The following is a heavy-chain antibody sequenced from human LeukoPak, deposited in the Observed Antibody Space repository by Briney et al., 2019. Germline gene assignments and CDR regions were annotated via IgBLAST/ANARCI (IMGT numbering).Heavy chain of an antibody. CDR3: ARSISGSYSGLDY. CDR2: IWYDGSNK. CDR1: GFTFSSYG. Sequence: PGGSLRLSCAASGFTFSSYGMHWVRQAPGKGLEWVAVIWYDGSNKYHADSVKGRFTISRDNSKNTLYLQMNSLRVEDTAVYYCARSISGSYSGLDYWGQGTLVTVSS. V-gene: IGHV3-33*01. J-gene: IGHJ4*02. D-gene: IGHD3-10*01.